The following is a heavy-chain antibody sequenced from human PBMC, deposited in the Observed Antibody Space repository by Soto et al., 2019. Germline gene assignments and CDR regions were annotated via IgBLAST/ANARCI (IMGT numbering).Heavy chain of an antibody. CDR1: GETFSTFA. CDR3: ARGSPCSTTTCSLNEVWFDP. D-gene: IGHD1-1*01. CDR2: IIPLFGTA. Sequence: QVQLLQSGAELERPGSSVKVSCKASGETFSTFAITWVRQAPGHGPEWMGGIIPLFGTAHYARRFEDRVTMTADESTSTAHMELRSLTSEDTAIYYCARGSPCSTTTCSLNEVWFDPWGQGTLVTVST. J-gene: IGHJ5*02. V-gene: IGHV1-69*01.